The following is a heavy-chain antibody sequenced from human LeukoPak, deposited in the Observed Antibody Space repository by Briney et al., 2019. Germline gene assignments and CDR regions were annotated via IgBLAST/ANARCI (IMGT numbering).Heavy chain of an antibody. CDR1: GFSLRSYS. J-gene: IGHJ4*02. D-gene: IGHD1-26*01. V-gene: IGHV3-48*04. CDR2: IGRTGAI. CDR3: ARAISGSPLY. Sequence: GGSLRLSCAASGFSLRSYSMNWVRQAPGKGLEWVSYIGRTGAIFYADSVKGRFTISRDNAKNSLHLQMNSLRAEDTAVYSCARAISGSPLYWGQGTLVTVSS.